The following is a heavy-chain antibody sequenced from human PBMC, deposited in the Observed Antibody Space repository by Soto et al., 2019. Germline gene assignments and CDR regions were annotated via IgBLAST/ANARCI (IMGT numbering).Heavy chain of an antibody. D-gene: IGHD6-13*01. CDR2: ISGSGGTT. CDR3: AKASVGNDY. V-gene: IGHV3-23*01. Sequence: EVQLLESGGGLVQPGGSLRLSCVASGFTFRTYAMSWVRQAPGKGLEWVSAISGSGGTTYYADSVEGRFTISRDNSKNTLYLQMNSLRAEDTAIYYCAKASVGNDYWGQGTLVSVSS. CDR1: GFTFRTYA. J-gene: IGHJ4*02.